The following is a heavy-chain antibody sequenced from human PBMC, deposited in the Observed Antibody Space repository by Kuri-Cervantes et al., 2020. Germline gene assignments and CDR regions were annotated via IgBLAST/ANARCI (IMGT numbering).Heavy chain of an antibody. V-gene: IGHV1-8*01. CDR1: GYTFTSYD. CDR3: ARPVAGTRAFDY. CDR2: MNPNSGNT. D-gene: IGHD6-19*01. J-gene: IGHJ4*02. Sequence: ASVKVSCKASGYTFTSYDINWVRQATGQGLEWMGWMNPNSGNTGSAQKFQGRVTMTRNTSISTAYMELSSLRSEDTAVYYCARPVAGTRAFDYWGQGTLVTVSS.